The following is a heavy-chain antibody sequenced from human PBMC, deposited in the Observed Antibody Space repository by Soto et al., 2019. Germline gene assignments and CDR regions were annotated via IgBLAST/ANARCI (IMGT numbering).Heavy chain of an antibody. CDR1: GCTFSSYA. V-gene: IGHV1-69*13. D-gene: IGHD7-27*01. CDR3: ARDGDGHDAFDI. CDR2: IIPIFGTA. Sequence: ASVKVSCKASGCTFSSYAISWVRQAPGQGLEWMGGIIPIFGTANYAQKFQGRVTITADESTSTAYMELSSLRSEDTAVYYCARDGDGHDAFDIWRQATMVHV. J-gene: IGHJ3*02.